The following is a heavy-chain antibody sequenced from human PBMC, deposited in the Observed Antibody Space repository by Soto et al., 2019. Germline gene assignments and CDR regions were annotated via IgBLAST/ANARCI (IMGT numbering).Heavy chain of an antibody. CDR1: GGTFSSYA. V-gene: IGHV1-8*02. J-gene: IGHJ4*02. D-gene: IGHD6-25*01. Sequence: GASVKVSCKASGGTFSSYAISWVRQAPGQGLEWMGGIIPIFGNTGYAQKFQGRVTVTRNTSISTVYVELSGLRPDDTAVYYCARRKERSGPHYFDYWGQGSQVTVSS. CDR2: IIPIFGNT. CDR3: ARRKERSGPHYFDY.